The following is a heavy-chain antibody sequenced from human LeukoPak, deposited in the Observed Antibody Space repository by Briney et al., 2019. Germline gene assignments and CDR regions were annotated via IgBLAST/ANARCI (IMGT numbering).Heavy chain of an antibody. CDR2: ISSSSSYI. Sequence: GGSLRLSCAASGFTFSSYNMNWVRQAPGKGLEWVSSISSSSSYIYYADSVKGRFTISRDNAKNSLYLQMNSLRAEDTAVYYCARALRRGYSGYDSGFDYWGQGTLVTVSS. CDR1: GFTFSSYN. CDR3: ARALRRGYSGYDSGFDY. V-gene: IGHV3-21*01. D-gene: IGHD5-12*01. J-gene: IGHJ4*02.